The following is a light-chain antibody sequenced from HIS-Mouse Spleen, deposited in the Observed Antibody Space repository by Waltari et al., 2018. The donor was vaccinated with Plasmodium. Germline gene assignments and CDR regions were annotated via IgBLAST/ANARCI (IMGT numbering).Light chain of an antibody. J-gene: IGLJ2*01. Sequence: SYELTQPPSVSVSPGQTASITCSGDKLGDKYACWYQQKPGQSPGLVIYQDSKRPSGITELFSGSNSGNTATLTISGTQAMDEADYYCQAWDSSTVVFGGGTKLTVL. CDR2: QDS. CDR3: QAWDSSTVV. V-gene: IGLV3-1*01. CDR1: KLGDKY.